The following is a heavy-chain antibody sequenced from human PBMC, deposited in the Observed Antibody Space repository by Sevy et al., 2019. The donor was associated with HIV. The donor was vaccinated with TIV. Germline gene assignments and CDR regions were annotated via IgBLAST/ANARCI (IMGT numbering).Heavy chain of an antibody. CDR2: IWYDGSKK. CDR3: ARETVPAARGMDV. CDR1: GFSFSSYG. Sequence: GGSQRLSCAASGFSFSSYGIYWVRQAPGKGLEWVAVIWYDGSKKYYADSVKGRFTISRDNSKNTLYLQMNSLRDEDTAVYYCARETVPAARGMDVWGQGTTVTVSS. J-gene: IGHJ6*02. V-gene: IGHV3-33*01. D-gene: IGHD2-2*01.